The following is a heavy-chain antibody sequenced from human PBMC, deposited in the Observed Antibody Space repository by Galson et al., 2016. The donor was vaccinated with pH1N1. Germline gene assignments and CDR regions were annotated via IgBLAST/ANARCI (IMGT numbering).Heavy chain of an antibody. CDR2: ISASGAST. D-gene: IGHD3-22*01. J-gene: IGHJ4*02. CDR1: GFTFSVFA. Sequence: SLRLSCAASGFTFSVFAMCWVRQAPGKGLEWVSGISASGASTHFADSVKGRFTISRDHSKNALYLEMNSLTGEDTAFYYCVKYGSSGYYYGRLANWGQGTLVTVSS. CDR3: VKYGSSGYYYGRLAN. V-gene: IGHV3-23*01.